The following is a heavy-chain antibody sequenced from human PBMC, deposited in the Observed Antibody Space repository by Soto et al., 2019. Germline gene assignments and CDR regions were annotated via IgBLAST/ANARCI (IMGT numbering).Heavy chain of an antibody. CDR2: IYYSGST. V-gene: IGHV4-39*01. D-gene: IGHD3-3*01. Sequence: SETLSLTCTVSGGSISSSSYYWGWIRQPPGKGLEWIGSIYYSGSTYYNPSLKSRVTISVDTSKNQFSLKLSSVTAADTAVYYCARYFGVVIPPNWFDPWGQGTXVTVSS. CDR3: ARYFGVVIPPNWFDP. CDR1: GGSISSSSYY. J-gene: IGHJ5*02.